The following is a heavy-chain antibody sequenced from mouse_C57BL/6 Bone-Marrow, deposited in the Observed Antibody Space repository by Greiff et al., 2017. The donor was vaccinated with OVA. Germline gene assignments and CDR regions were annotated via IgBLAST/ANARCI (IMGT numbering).Heavy chain of an antibody. J-gene: IGHJ2*01. CDR2: IDPSDSYT. Sequence: QVQLKQPGAELVMPGASVKLSCKASGYTFTSYWMHWVKQRPGQGLEWIGEIDPSDSYTNYNQKFKGKSTLTVDKSSSTAYMQLSSLTSEDSAVYYCAREGGYGNYEFFDYWGQGTTLTVSS. CDR3: AREGGYGNYEFFDY. V-gene: IGHV1-69*01. D-gene: IGHD2-1*01. CDR1: GYTFTSYW.